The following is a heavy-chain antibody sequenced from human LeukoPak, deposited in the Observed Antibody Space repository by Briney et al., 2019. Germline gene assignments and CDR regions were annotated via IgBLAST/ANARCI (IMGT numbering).Heavy chain of an antibody. CDR1: GFTFSSYS. J-gene: IGHJ4*02. V-gene: IGHV3-30*03. Sequence: PGGSLRLSCAASGFTFSSYSMNWVRQAPGKGLEWVAVISYDGSNKYYADSVKGRFTISRDNSKNTLYLQMNSLRAEDTAVYYCARVAIGGVIVYYFDYWGQGTLVTVSS. D-gene: IGHD3-16*02. CDR3: ARVAIGGVIVYYFDY. CDR2: ISYDGSNK.